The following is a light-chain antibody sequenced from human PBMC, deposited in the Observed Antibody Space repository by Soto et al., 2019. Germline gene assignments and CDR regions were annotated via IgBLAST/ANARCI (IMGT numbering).Light chain of an antibody. CDR3: QSYDRSLSDSEV. CDR2: GNS. J-gene: IGLJ2*01. V-gene: IGLV1-40*01. CDR1: SSNIGAPYD. Sequence: QSVLTQPPSVSGAPGQRVTISCTGSSSNIGAPYDVHWYQQLPGTAPKLLIYGNSNRPSGVPDRFSGSKSGTSASLAITGLQAEDEADDYCQSYDRSLSDSEVFGGGTKLTVL.